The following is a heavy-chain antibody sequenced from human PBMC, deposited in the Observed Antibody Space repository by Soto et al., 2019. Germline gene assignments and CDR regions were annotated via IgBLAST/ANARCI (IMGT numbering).Heavy chain of an antibody. D-gene: IGHD3-16*01. J-gene: IGHJ6*02. V-gene: IGHV3-74*01. CDR1: GFTFSRYW. Sequence: EVQLVESGGGLVLPGGSLRLSCAASGFTFSRYWMHWVRQAPGKGLVWVSRISSYGSDTHYADSVKGRFTISRDNAKNTLYLRMNRLRADDTVVYYCASNYAYAEGYYWYGIDVWGQGTTVTVSS. CDR3: ASNYAYAEGYYWYGIDV. CDR2: ISSYGSDT.